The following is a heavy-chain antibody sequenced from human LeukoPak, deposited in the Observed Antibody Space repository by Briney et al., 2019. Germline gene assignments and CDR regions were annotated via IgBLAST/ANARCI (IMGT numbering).Heavy chain of an antibody. CDR3: AKDRYGDYGGIDY. V-gene: IGHV3-7*03. CDR2: INEDGSEK. D-gene: IGHD4-17*01. Sequence: GGSLRLSCAASAFTFSRYWTTWVRQAPGKGLEWVANINEDGSEKYYLDSVRGRFTISRDNAKNSLYLQMDSLRAEDTAVYYCAKDRYGDYGGIDYWGLGTLVTVSS. J-gene: IGHJ4*02. CDR1: AFTFSRYW.